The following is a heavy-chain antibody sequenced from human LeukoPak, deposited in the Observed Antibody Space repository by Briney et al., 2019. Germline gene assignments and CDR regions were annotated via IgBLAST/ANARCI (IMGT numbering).Heavy chain of an antibody. CDR1: GFTFSDYY. Sequence: GGSLRLSCAASGFTFSDYYMSWLRQAPGKGLEWVSYISSSGSNIYYADSVKGRFTISRDNAKNSLYLQMNSLRAEDTAVYYCARVLGGDDFWSGYYTDYFDYWGQGTLVTVSS. CDR3: ARVLGGDDFWSGYYTDYFDY. V-gene: IGHV3-11*01. CDR2: ISSSGSNI. D-gene: IGHD3-3*01. J-gene: IGHJ4*02.